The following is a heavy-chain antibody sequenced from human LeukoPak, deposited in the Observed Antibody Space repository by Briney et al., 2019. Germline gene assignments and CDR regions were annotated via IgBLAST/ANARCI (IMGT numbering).Heavy chain of an antibody. CDR3: AKEGY. Sequence: PGGSLRLSCAASGFSFSVNWMSWVRQAPGKGPEWVASIKQDGSEKYYVDSASGRFTISRDNAKDSLYLQMNSLRAEDTAVYYCAKEGYWGQGTLVTVSS. J-gene: IGHJ4*02. CDR1: GFSFSVNW. CDR2: IKQDGSEK. V-gene: IGHV3-7*01.